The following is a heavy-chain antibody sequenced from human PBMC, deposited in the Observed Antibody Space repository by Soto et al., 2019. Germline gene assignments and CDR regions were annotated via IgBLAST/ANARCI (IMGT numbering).Heavy chain of an antibody. CDR2: IYYSGST. D-gene: IGHD1-1*01. V-gene: IGHV4-39*01. Sequence: QMQLQESGPRLVKPSETLSLTCTVSGGSISSYSYYWVWIRQPPGKGLEWIGSIYYSGSTHYNPSLKSRVTISVETSKNQFSLQLSSVTAADTAVYYCARNRTRGFFDDWGQGTLVTVSS. CDR3: ARNRTRGFFDD. J-gene: IGHJ4*02. CDR1: GGSISSYSYY.